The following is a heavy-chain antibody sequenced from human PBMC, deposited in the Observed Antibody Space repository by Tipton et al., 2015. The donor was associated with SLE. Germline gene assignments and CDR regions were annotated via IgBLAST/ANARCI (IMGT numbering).Heavy chain of an antibody. J-gene: IGHJ4*02. CDR1: GFTFSNYG. Sequence: SLRLSCAASGFTFSNYGMHWVRQAPGKGLEWVANIKQDGSEKYYVDSVKGRFTISRDDAKSSLYLQMDSLRAEDTAVYYCARDWRAGDMTEANFDHWGQGTLVTVSS. D-gene: IGHD3-16*01. CDR3: ARDWRAGDMTEANFDH. V-gene: IGHV3-7*01. CDR2: IKQDGSEK.